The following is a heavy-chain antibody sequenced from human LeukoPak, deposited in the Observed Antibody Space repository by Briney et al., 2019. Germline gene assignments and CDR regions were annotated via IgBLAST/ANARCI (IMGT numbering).Heavy chain of an antibody. CDR3: ARASSGAALDY. J-gene: IGHJ4*02. D-gene: IGHD6-19*01. CDR1: GYTFTGYW. Sequence: LGESLKISCKGSGYTFTGYWIAWVRQMPGKGLEWMGIIYPGDSDTRYSPSFQGQVTISADKSISTAYLQWSSLKASDTAMYYCARASSGAALDYWGQGTLVTVSS. CDR2: IYPGDSDT. V-gene: IGHV5-51*01.